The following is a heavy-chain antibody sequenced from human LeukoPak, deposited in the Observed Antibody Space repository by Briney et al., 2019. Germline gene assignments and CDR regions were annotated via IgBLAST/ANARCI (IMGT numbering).Heavy chain of an antibody. CDR3: ARDSSGYYFLPFDF. D-gene: IGHD3-22*01. J-gene: IGHJ4*02. CDR1: GGSINNYY. Sequence: SETLSLTRTVSGGSINNYYWSWIRQSPEKRLEWIGYIYSTGSANYNHSLRSRVTMSVETSKNQFSLRLVSVTAADTAVYFCARDSSGYYFLPFDFWGQGILVTVSS. V-gene: IGHV4-59*01. CDR2: IYSTGSA.